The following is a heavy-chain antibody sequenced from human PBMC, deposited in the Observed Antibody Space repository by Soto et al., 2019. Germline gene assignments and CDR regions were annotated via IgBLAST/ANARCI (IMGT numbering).Heavy chain of an antibody. V-gene: IGHV3-74*01. CDR1: GFTFSKYW. Sequence: EEQLVESGGGLLQPGGSLRLSCVASGFTFSKYWMHWVRLTQEKGLMWVSRINVDGSTTTYADSVKGRFTISRDNAKNTLYMQMNSLRAEDKAVYYCARDFYGPGVWGKGTTVTVSS. D-gene: IGHD3-16*01. J-gene: IGHJ6*04. CDR3: ARDFYGPGV. CDR2: INVDGSTT.